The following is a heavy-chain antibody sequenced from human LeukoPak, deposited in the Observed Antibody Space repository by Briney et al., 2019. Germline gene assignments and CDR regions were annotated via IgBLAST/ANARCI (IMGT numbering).Heavy chain of an antibody. J-gene: IGHJ4*02. V-gene: IGHV4-4*09. CDR2: IFSSGSA. CDR3: AGRSSDSTGLWAFDY. D-gene: IGHD3-22*01. CDR1: GGSISSYY. Sequence: SETLSLTCTVSGGSISSYYWSWIRQPPGKGLEWIGYIFSSGSANYNPSLESRVTISLDRSRKQFSLKLKSVTAADTAVYYCAGRSSDSTGLWAFDYWGQGTLVTVSS.